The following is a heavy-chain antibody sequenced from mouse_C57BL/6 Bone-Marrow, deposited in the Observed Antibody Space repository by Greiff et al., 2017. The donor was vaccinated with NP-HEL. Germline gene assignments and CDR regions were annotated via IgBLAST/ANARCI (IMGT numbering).Heavy chain of an antibody. J-gene: IGHJ1*03. CDR1: GYAFSSSW. V-gene: IGHV1-82*01. D-gene: IGHD2-1*01. CDR2: IYPGDGDT. Sequence: VKLMESGPELVKPGASVKISCKASGYAFSSSWMNWVKQRPGKGLAWIGRIYPGDGDTNYTGKFKGKATLTADKSSSTAYIQLSSLTSEDSAVYFWARDGIRYWDFEVWGTGTTVTVSS. CDR3: ARDGIRYWDFEV.